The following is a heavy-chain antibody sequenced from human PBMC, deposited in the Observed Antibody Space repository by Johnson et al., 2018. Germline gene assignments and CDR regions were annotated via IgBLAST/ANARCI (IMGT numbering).Heavy chain of an antibody. CDR1: GGSIISSAYY. CDR3: ARDDYGKYMDV. CDR2: MFYTGSA. Sequence: QVQLQESGPGLVKPSETLSLICTVSGGSIISSAYYWGWIRQPPGKGLEYIGTMFYTGSADYNPSLKSRLTISLDTSKNQFSLKLTSVTAAGTAVYYCARDDYGKYMDVWGQGTTVTVSS. J-gene: IGHJ6*02. D-gene: IGHD4/OR15-4a*01. V-gene: IGHV4-39*02.